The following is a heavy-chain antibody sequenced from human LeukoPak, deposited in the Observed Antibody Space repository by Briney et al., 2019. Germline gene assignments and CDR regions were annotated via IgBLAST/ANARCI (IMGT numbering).Heavy chain of an antibody. CDR1: GGSISFYR. CDR3: ARRYNESPRDIRFDH. D-gene: IGHD1-1*01. J-gene: IGHJ4*02. Sequence: SETLSLTCTVSGGSISFYRWSWIRQPPGKGLEWIAYVDYTGSANYNPSLKTRVRISLDTSKNQFSLQLRSVTAADTAVYYCARRYNESPRDIRFDHWGQGTLVTVSS. V-gene: IGHV4-59*01. CDR2: VDYTGSA.